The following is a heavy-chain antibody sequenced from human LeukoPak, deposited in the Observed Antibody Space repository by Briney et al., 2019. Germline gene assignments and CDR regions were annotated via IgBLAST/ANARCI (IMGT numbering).Heavy chain of an antibody. D-gene: IGHD4-17*01. J-gene: IGHJ3*02. V-gene: IGHV1-69*19. CDR3: ARVLLLGEYGSFD. Sequence: SVKVSCRVSGGTFRSYAMSGVRRAPGKAFEGMGGIIPIFGIANYAQTFQGRVTISADEPAPTAYMHLNSLRSEDTAVYYCARVLLLGEYGSFD. CDR2: IIPIFGIA. CDR1: GGTFRSYA.